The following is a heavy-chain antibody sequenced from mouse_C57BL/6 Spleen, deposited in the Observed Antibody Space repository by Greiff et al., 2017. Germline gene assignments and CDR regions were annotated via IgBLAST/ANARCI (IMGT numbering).Heavy chain of an antibody. J-gene: IGHJ2*01. CDR3: ARLGGSSSYFDY. D-gene: IGHD1-1*01. CDR2: IHPNSGST. Sequence: QVQLQQPGAELVKPGASVKLSCKASGYTFTSYWMHWVKQGPGQGLEWIGMIHPNSGSTNYNEKFKSKATLTVDKSSSTAYMQLSSLTSEDSAVYYCARLGGSSSYFDYWGQGTTLTVSS. V-gene: IGHV1-64*01. CDR1: GYTFTSYW.